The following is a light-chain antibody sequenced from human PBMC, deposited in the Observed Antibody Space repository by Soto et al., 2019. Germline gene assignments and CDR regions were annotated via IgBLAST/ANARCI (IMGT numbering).Light chain of an antibody. Sequence: EIVLTQSPATLSLSPGERVTLSCRASQSVSSYLAWYQQKPGQAPRLLIYDASKRATGNPARCSGSGAGNDFTLTISSLEDEDFAVYYCQERSNWYTFGQGTKLEIK. V-gene: IGKV3-11*01. CDR3: QERSNWYT. CDR2: DAS. CDR1: QSVSSY. J-gene: IGKJ2*01.